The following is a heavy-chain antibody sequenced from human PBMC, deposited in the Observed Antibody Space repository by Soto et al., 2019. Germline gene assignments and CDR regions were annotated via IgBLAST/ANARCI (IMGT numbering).Heavy chain of an antibody. Sequence: PSETLSLTCTVSGGSFRLSFWSWIRQSPALGLEWIGYVYYDGNTKYNPSLRSGVVISIDNSKNQLSLSLMSVTAADTAVYYCARQGPRRPFDYWGQGVLVTVPQ. CDR1: GGSFRLSF. CDR3: ARQGPRRPFDY. J-gene: IGHJ4*02. CDR2: VYYDGNT. V-gene: IGHV4-59*08.